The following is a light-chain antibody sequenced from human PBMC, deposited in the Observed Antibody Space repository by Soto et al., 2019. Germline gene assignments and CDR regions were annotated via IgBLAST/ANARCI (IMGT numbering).Light chain of an antibody. CDR1: SSDVAMYSR. CDR2: EVS. Sequence: QSALTQPRSVSGSPGQSVTISCTGLSSDVAMYSRVSWYQQPPGTAPRLIIYEVSNRPSGVPGRFSGSRSGNTASLAISGLQAEDEADYYCCSYAGGHTWVFGTGTKVTVL. J-gene: IGLJ1*01. CDR3: CSYAGGHTWV. V-gene: IGLV2-18*02.